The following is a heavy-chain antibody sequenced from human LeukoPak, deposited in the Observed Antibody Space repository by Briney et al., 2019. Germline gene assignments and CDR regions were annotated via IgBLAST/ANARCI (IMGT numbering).Heavy chain of an antibody. CDR1: GGTFSSYA. V-gene: IGHV1-69*05. Sequence: GASVKVSCKASGGTFSSYAISWVRQAPGQGLEWMGGIIPIFGTANYAQKFQGRVTITTDESTSTAYMELSSLRSEDTAVYYCASVHYYDSSGYYYFDYWGQGTLVIVSS. D-gene: IGHD3-22*01. J-gene: IGHJ4*02. CDR2: IIPIFGTA. CDR3: ASVHYYDSSGYYYFDY.